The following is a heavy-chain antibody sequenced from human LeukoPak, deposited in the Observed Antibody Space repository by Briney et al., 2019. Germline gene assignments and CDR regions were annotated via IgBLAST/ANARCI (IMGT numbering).Heavy chain of an antibody. CDR1: GFTFSSYA. V-gene: IGHV3-30*01. Sequence: PGGSLRLSCAASGFTFSSYAMHWVRQAPGKGLEWVAVISYDGSNKYYADSVKGRFTISRDNSKNTLYLQMNSLRAEDTAVYYCRAGPTHWGQGTLVTVSS. J-gene: IGHJ4*02. D-gene: IGHD6-19*01. CDR2: ISYDGSNK. CDR3: RAGPTH.